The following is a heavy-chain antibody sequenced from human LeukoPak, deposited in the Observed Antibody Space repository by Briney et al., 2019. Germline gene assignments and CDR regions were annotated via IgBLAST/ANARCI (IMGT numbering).Heavy chain of an antibody. CDR3: AKCFHREVATIRGHFDY. CDR2: ISGSGGST. D-gene: IGHD5-12*01. V-gene: IGHV3-23*01. J-gene: IGHJ4*02. CDR1: GFTFSSYG. Sequence: PGGSLRLSCAASGFTFSSYGMHWVRQAPGKGLEWVSAISGSGGSTYYADSVKGRFTISRDNSKNTLYLQMNSLRAEDTAVYYCAKCFHREVATIRGHFDYWGQGTLVTVSS.